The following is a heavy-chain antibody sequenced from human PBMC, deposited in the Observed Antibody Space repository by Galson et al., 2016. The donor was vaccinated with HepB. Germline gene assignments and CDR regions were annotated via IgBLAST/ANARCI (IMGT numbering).Heavy chain of an antibody. J-gene: IGHJ5*01. CDR2: ISGDGRTI. CDR1: GFTFSYYY. CDR3: ARMFPLYSSGWYVRGDGWFDS. D-gene: IGHD6-19*01. V-gene: IGHV3-11*01. Sequence: MRLSCAASGFTFSYYYMSWIRQAPGKGLEWVSYISGDGRTINYADSVKGRFTISRDNAENSLYLHMNSLTGEDTAVYYCARMFPLYSSGWYVRGDGWFDSWGQGTLVTVSS.